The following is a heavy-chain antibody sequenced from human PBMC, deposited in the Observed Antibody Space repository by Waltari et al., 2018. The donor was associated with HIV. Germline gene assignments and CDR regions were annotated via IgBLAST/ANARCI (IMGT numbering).Heavy chain of an antibody. CDR3: TKFSSGYYLADY. CDR2: IRSKGYGGTT. J-gene: IGHJ4*02. V-gene: IGHV3-49*04. CDR1: GFTFGDYS. D-gene: IGHD3-22*01. Sequence: EVHLVESGGGLVQPGRSLRPSCKTYGFTFGDYSMNWVRQAPGKGLQWLGFIRSKGYGGTTEYAASVKGRFTISRDDFKSSAYLQMNSLKPEDTAVYYCTKFSSGYYLADYWGQGTLVTVSS.